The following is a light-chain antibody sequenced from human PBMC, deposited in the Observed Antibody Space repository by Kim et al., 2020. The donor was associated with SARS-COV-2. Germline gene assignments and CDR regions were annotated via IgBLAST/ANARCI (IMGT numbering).Light chain of an antibody. CDR1: QGISSY. CDR2: GAS. Sequence: DIQMTQSPSSLSASVGDRVTITCRASQGISSYLAWFQQKPGKAPKPLIYGASSLQSGVPSKFSGSGSGTDFTLNSLQPEDFATYYCQQYKSYPLTFGGGTKVDIK. CDR3: QQYKSYPLT. J-gene: IGKJ4*01. V-gene: IGKV1-16*02.